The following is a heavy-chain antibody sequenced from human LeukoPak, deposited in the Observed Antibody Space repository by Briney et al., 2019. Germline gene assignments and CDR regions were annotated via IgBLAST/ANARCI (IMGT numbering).Heavy chain of an antibody. J-gene: IGHJ6*02. CDR1: GFTFDDYA. Sequence: GGSLRLSSAASGFTFDDYAMHWVRQAPGKGLEWVSGISWNSGDIGYADSVKGRFTISRDNAKNSLYLQMNSLRAEDTALYYCAKSQSYDFWRGYMDVWGQGTTVTVSS. CDR2: ISWNSGDI. D-gene: IGHD3-3*01. CDR3: AKSQSYDFWRGYMDV. V-gene: IGHV3-9*01.